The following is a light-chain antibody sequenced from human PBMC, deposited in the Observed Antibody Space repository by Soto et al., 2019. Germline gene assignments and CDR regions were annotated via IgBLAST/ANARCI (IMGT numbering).Light chain of an antibody. CDR2: AAS. V-gene: IGKV1-39*01. J-gene: IGKJ4*01. CDR1: QSIVTY. Sequence: DIQMTQSPSSLSASVGDRVTITCRASQSIVTYLNWYLQKPGKAPKLLIYAASNLQSGVPSRFSGSGSGTDFTLTISCLQSEDFATYYCQQYYSYPFTFGGGTKVDIK. CDR3: QQYYSYPFT.